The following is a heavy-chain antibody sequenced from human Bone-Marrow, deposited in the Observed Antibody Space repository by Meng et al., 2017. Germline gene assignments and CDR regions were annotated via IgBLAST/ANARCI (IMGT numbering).Heavy chain of an antibody. CDR2: INSDGSDT. J-gene: IGHJ1*01. CDR1: GFTLSTYW. CDR3: ARVGYYDSSNYYAYFQH. Sequence: GESLKISCAASGFTLSTYWMHWVRQAPGKGLVWVSRINSDGSDTSYADSVKGRFTISRDYAKNTLYLQMNSLRAEDTAVYYCARVGYYDSSNYYAYFQHWGQGTLVTVSS. V-gene: IGHV3-74*01. D-gene: IGHD3-22*01.